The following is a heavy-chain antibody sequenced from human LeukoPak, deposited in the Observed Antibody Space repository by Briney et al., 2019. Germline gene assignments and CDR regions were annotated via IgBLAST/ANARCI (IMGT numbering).Heavy chain of an antibody. CDR1: GGSISSGSYY. J-gene: IGHJ6*04. CDR2: IYTSGST. V-gene: IGHV4-61*02. D-gene: IGHD2-15*01. CDR3: ARTSPRPGWDIVVVVAAQMDV. Sequence: SETLSLTXTVSGGSISSGSYYWSWIRQPAGKGLEWIGRIYTSGSTNYNPSLKSRVTISVDTSKNQFSLNLSSMTAADTAVYYCARTSPRPGWDIVVVVAAQMDVWGKGTTVTVSS.